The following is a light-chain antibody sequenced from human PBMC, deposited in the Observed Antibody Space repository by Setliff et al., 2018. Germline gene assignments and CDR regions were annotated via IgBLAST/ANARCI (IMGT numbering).Light chain of an antibody. CDR3: LSYTSESTHAL. V-gene: IGLV2-14*03. CDR1: SSDVGAYDL. CDR2: DVS. J-gene: IGLJ2*01. Sequence: QSALAQPASVSGSPGQSITIPCSGTSSDVGAYDLVSWYKQHPGKAPKLIISDVSNRPSGVSNRFSGSKSGNTASLTISGLQAEDEADYYCLSYTSESTHALFAGGTKVTVL.